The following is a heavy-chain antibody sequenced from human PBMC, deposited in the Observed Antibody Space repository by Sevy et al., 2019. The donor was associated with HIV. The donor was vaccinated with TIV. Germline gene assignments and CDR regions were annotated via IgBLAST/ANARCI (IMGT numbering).Heavy chain of an antibody. CDR1: GFIFSDYY. Sequence: GGSLRLSCAASGFIFSDYYMSWIRQAQGKGLEWLSYISTRSTYTNYADSVKGRFNISRDNAKNSLYLQMNSLRVEDTDVYYCARVRYDSSLYYFDYWGQGTLVTVSS. CDR3: ARVRYDSSLYYFDY. CDR2: ISTRSTYT. J-gene: IGHJ4*02. D-gene: IGHD3-22*01. V-gene: IGHV3-11*06.